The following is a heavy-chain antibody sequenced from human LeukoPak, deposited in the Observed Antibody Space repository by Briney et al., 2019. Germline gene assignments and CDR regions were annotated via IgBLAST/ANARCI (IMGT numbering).Heavy chain of an antibody. J-gene: IGHJ4*02. CDR3: ARDYCSGGSCHDY. Sequence: GRSLRLSCAASGFTFSSYAMHWVRQAPGKGLEWVAVISYDGSNKYYADSVKGRFTISRDNSKNTLYLQMNSLRAEDTAVYYCARDYCSGGSCHDYWGQGTLVTVSS. CDR2: ISYDGSNK. D-gene: IGHD2-15*01. CDR1: GFTFSSYA. V-gene: IGHV3-30*04.